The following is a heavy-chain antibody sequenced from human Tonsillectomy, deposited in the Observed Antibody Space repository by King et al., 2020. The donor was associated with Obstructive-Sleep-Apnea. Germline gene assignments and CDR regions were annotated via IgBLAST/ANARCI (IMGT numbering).Heavy chain of an antibody. Sequence: QLQESGPGLVKPSETLSLTCTVSGGSVSSSNYYWSWIRQPPGKGLEWIGNIYYSGTTNYNPSLKSRVTMSVDTSQNQVSLKLNSLTPADMAVYFCAREENDYWRGYSNIFNYWGQGTLVTVSS. D-gene: IGHD3-3*01. CDR3: AREENDYWRGYSNIFNY. CDR1: GGSVSSSNYY. J-gene: IGHJ4*02. CDR2: IYYSGTT. V-gene: IGHV4-61*01.